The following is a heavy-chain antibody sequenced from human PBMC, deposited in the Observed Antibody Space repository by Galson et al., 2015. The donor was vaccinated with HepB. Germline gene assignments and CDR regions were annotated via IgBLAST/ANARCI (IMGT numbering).Heavy chain of an antibody. J-gene: IGHJ6*02. CDR3: ARDPGIAVATTSGYYYGMDV. D-gene: IGHD6-19*01. CDR2: ISAYNGNT. V-gene: IGHV1-18*04. CDR1: GYTFTSYG. Sequence: SVKVSCKASGYTFTSYGISWVRQAPGQGLEWMGWISAYNGNTNYAQKLQGRVTMTTDTSTSTAYMELRSLRSDDTAVYYCARDPGIAVATTSGYYYGMDVWGQGTTVTVSS.